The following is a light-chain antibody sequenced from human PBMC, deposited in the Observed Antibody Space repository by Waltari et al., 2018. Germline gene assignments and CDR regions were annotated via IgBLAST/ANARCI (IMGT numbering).Light chain of an antibody. J-gene: IGLJ3*02. CDR1: SSDVGFYNY. Sequence: GQSITISCTGTSSDVGFYNYVSWYQQHPGKAPKLMIYDVSERPSGVSNRFSGSKSGNTASLTISGLQADDEADYYCSSSAGSSSWVFGGGTKLTVL. CDR2: DVS. V-gene: IGLV2-14*03. CDR3: SSSAGSSSWV.